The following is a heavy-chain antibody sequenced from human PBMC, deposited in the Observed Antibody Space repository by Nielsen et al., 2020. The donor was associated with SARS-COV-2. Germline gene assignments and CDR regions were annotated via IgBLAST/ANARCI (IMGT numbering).Heavy chain of an antibody. CDR3: ARWFMGGGFDY. CDR2: IYYSGST. J-gene: IGHJ4*02. D-gene: IGHD3-10*01. CDR1: GGSISSYY. Sequence: SETLSLTCTVSGGSISSYYWSWIRQPPGKGLEWIGYIYYSGSTNYNPSLKSRVTISVDTSKNQFSLKLISVTAADTAVFYCARWFMGGGFDYWGQGSLVTVSS. V-gene: IGHV4-59*08.